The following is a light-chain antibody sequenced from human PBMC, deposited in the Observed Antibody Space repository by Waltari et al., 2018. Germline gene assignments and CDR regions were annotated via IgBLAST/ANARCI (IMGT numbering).Light chain of an antibody. CDR3: QSYDSSLSGYV. CDR2: DNN. J-gene: IGLJ1*01. CDR1: SSNIGAGYD. Sequence: TGSSSNIGAGYDVQWYQHLPGTAPKVIIYDNNNRPSGVPDRFSGSKSGTSDSLAITGLQAEDEGDYYCQSYDSSLSGYVFGSGTRVTVL. V-gene: IGLV1-40*01.